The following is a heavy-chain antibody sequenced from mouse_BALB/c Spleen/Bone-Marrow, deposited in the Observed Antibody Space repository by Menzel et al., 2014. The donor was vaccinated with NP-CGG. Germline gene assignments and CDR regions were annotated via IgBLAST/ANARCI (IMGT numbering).Heavy chain of an antibody. D-gene: IGHD1-1*01. CDR2: IYPGDGDT. CDR1: GYAFSSYW. V-gene: IGHV1-80*01. Sequence: QVQLQQSGAELVRPGSSVKISCKASGYAFSSYWMNWVKQRPGQGLEWIGQIYPGDGDTNYNEKFKGKATLTADKSSSTAYMQLSSLTSEDSAVYFCARGDGSSPFAYWGQGTLVTVSA. CDR3: ARGDGSSPFAY. J-gene: IGHJ3*01.